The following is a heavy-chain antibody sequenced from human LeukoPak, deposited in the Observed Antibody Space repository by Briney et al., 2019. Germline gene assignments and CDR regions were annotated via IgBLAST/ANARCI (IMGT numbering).Heavy chain of an antibody. V-gene: IGHV3-30*18. CDR3: AKDVEG. Sequence: GGSLRLSCAASGFTFDDYAMSWVRQAPGKGLEWVGIISNDGSNQYYADSVRGRFTISRDNSKNTVYLQMNDLRSEDTAVYYCAKDVEGWGQGTLVIVSS. CDR1: GFTFDDYA. CDR2: ISNDGSNQ. J-gene: IGHJ4*02.